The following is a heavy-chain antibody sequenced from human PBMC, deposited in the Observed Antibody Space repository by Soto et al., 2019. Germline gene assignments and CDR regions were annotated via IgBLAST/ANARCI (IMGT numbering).Heavy chain of an antibody. J-gene: IGHJ4*02. V-gene: IGHV3-53*04. CDR2: LYSGGAT. Sequence: EVRLVESGGGLVQPGGSLRLSCAASGFIVSSNYMTWVRQAPGKGLEWVSLLYSGGATHYAASVKGRFTISSHSSQNTRFLQVNSLRTEDTGTYYCLRGRYGSQIHWGQGAKVTVSS. CDR1: GFIVSSNY. D-gene: IGHD3-10*01. CDR3: LRGRYGSQIH.